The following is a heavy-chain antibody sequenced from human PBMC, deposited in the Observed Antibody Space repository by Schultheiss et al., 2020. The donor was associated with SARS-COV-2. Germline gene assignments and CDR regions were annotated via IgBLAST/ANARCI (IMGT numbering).Heavy chain of an antibody. CDR1: GSTFNTYW. CDR2: ICSSGSPI. D-gene: IGHD6-25*01. J-gene: IGHJ5*02. V-gene: IGHV3-48*04. Sequence: GGSLRLSCAASGSTFNTYWMSWVRQAPGKGLEWVSYICSSGSPIYYADSVKGRFTISRDNAKNSLYLLMNSLRAEDTAVYYCAREVSSGWFDLWGQGTLVTVSS. CDR3: AREVSSGWFDL.